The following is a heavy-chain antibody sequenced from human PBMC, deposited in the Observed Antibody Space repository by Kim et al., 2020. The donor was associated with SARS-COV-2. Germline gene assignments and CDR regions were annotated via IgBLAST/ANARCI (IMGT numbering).Heavy chain of an antibody. D-gene: IGHD3-22*01. CDR2: FYYSGST. J-gene: IGHJ4*02. Sequence: SETLSLTCTVSGGSISSGGYYWSWIRQHPGKGLEWIGYFYYSGSTYYNPSLKSRVTISVDTSKNQLSLKLSSVTAADTAVYYCARARITMIVVVKYFDYWGRGTRVTVSS. V-gene: IGHV4-31*03. CDR1: GGSISSGGYY. CDR3: ARARITMIVVVKYFDY.